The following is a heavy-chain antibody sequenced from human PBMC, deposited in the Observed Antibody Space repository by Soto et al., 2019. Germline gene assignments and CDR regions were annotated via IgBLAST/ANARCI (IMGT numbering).Heavy chain of an antibody. CDR3: AKDLQMVATWGVGGY. Sequence: QVQLVESGGGVVQPGRSLRLSCTASGFTFNTYAMHWVRQAPGKGLEWVAVISSDGNNKYYADSVKGRFTISRDNSKNTLYLQMTILRPEDTAVYYCAKDLQMVATWGVGGYWGQGTLVTVSS. CDR2: ISSDGNNK. V-gene: IGHV3-30*18. CDR1: GFTFNTYA. J-gene: IGHJ4*02. D-gene: IGHD5-12*01.